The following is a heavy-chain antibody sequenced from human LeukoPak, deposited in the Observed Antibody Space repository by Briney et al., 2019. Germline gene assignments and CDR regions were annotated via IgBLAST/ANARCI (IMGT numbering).Heavy chain of an antibody. CDR2: INPSGGST. Sequence: ASVKVSCKASGYTFTSYYMHWVRQAPGQGLEWMGIINPSGGSTSYAQKFQGRVTMTTDMSTSTVYMELSSLRSEGTAVYYCARGRGYYRRSFYFDYWGQGTLVTVSS. CDR1: GYTFTSYY. D-gene: IGHD3-3*01. V-gene: IGHV1-46*01. J-gene: IGHJ4*02. CDR3: ARGRGYYRRSFYFDY.